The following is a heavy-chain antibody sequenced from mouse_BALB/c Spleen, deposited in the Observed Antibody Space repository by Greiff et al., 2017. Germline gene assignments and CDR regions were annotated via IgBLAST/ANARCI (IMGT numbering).Heavy chain of an antibody. V-gene: IGHV1-69*02. D-gene: IGHD1-1*01. CDR2: IYPSDSYT. J-gene: IGHJ2*01. CDR1: GYTFTSYW. CDR3: TRGDGSRYYFDY. Sequence: QVQLQQSGAELVRPGASVKLSCKASGYTFTSYWINWVKQRPGQGLEWIGNIYPSDSYTNYNQKFKDKATLTVDKSSSTAYMQLSSPTSEDSAVYYCTRGDGSRYYFDYWGQGTTLTVSS.